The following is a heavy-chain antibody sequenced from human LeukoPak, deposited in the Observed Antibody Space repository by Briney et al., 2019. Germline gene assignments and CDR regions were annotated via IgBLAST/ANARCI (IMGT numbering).Heavy chain of an antibody. V-gene: IGHV4-39*07. CDR1: GGSISSGGYY. J-gene: IGHJ5*02. CDR2: INHSGST. D-gene: IGHD3-16*02. CDR3: ARQTTGSTFSLGVWGSYRRGGSWFDP. Sequence: SETLSLTCTVSGGSISSGGYYWSWIRQPPGKGLEWIGEINHSGSTNYNPSLKSRVTISVDTSKNQFSLKLSSVTAADTAVYYCARQTTGSTFSLGVWGSYRRGGSWFDPWGQGTLVTVSS.